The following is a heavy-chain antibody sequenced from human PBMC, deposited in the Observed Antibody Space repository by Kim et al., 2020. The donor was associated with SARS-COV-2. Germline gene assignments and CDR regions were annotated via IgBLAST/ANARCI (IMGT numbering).Heavy chain of an antibody. Sequence: NYNRSLKSRVTISVDTSKNQFSLKLSSVTAADTAVYYCARGTAVTKHFGSWGQGTLVTVSS. CDR3: ARGTAVTKHFGS. D-gene: IGHD4-17*01. V-gene: IGHV4-34*01. J-gene: IGHJ5*02.